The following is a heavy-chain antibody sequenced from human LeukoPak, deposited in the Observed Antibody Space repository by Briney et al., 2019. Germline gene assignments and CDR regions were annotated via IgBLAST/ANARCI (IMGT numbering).Heavy chain of an antibody. CDR2: ISGSGGST. CDR3: AILSGIAAADSGAFDI. D-gene: IGHD6-13*01. CDR1: RFTFSSYA. V-gene: IGHV3-23*01. Sequence: GGSLRLSCAASRFTFSSYAMSWVRQAPGKGLEWVSAISGSGGSTYYADSVKGRFTISRDNSKNTLYLQMNSLRAEDTAVYYCAILSGIAAADSGAFDIWGQGTMVTVSS. J-gene: IGHJ3*02.